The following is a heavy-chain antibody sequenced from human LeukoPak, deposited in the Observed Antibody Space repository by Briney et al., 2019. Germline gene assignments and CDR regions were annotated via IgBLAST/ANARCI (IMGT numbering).Heavy chain of an antibody. J-gene: IGHJ4*02. CDR2: IYYSGST. CDR1: GGSISSSSYY. V-gene: IGHV4-39*01. D-gene: IGHD3-9*01. CDR3: ARLSSVRYFDWLLFNYFDY. Sequence: SETLSLTCTVSGGSISSSSYYWGWIRQPPGKGLEWIGSIYYSGSTYYNPSLKGRVTISVDTSKNQFSLKLSSVTAADTAVYYCARLSSVRYFDWLLFNYFDYWGQGTLVTVSS.